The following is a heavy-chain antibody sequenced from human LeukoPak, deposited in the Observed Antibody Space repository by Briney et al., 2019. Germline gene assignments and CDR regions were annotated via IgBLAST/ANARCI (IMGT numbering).Heavy chain of an antibody. CDR3: AKDFSTAPLRFLEWLPPYYYYDMDV. Sequence: GGSLRLSCAASGFTFSSYAMHWVRPAPGKGLEWVAIISYDGSNKYYADSVKGRFTISRDNSKNTLYLQMNSLRAEDTAVYYCAKDFSTAPLRFLEWLPPYYYYDMDVWGQGTTVTVSS. D-gene: IGHD3-3*01. CDR2: ISYDGSNK. V-gene: IGHV3-30-3*01. J-gene: IGHJ6*02. CDR1: GFTFSSYA.